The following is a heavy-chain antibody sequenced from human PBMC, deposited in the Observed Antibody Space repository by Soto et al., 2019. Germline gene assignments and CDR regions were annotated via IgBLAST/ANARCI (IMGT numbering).Heavy chain of an antibody. J-gene: IGHJ6*02. CDR1: GFTFSSYW. CDR3: AREKVKSYYYYYGMDV. CDR2: IKQDGSEK. Sequence: GGSLRLSCAASGFTFSSYWMSWVRQAPGKGLEWVANIKQDGSEKYYVDSVKGRFTISRDNAKNSLYLQMNSLRAEDTAVYYCAREKVKSYYYYYGMDVWGQGTTVTVSS. V-gene: IGHV3-7*05. D-gene: IGHD4-4*01.